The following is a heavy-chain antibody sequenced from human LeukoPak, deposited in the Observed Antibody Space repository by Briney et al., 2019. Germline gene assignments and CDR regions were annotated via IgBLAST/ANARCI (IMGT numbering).Heavy chain of an antibody. Sequence: ASVKVSCKASGYTFTNYYMHWVRQAPGQGLEWMGIINPSGGSTSYAQKFQGRVTMTRDTSTSTVYMELSSLRSEDTAVYYCARDNLYDFWSGYYGGGSDYWGQGTLVTVSS. CDR3: ARDNLYDFWSGYYGGGSDY. CDR1: GYTFTNYY. D-gene: IGHD3-3*01. CDR2: INPSGGST. J-gene: IGHJ4*02. V-gene: IGHV1-46*01.